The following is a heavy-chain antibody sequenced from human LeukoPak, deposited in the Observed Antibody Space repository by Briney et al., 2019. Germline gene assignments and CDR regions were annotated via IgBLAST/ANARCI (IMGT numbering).Heavy chain of an antibody. D-gene: IGHD4-23*01. CDR3: ARFYGGNSNYFDY. Sequence: SETLSLTCSVSGYSISTGYYWGWVRQPPGRGLECIGIMYHSGTAYYNPSLKSRVTISIDTSKNQFFLRLSSVTAADTAVYYCARFYGGNSNYFDYWAQGTRVTVSS. CDR2: MYHSGTA. CDR1: GYSISTGYY. J-gene: IGHJ4*02. V-gene: IGHV4-38-2*01.